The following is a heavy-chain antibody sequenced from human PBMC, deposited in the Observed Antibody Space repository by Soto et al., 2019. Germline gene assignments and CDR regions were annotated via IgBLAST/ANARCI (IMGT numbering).Heavy chain of an antibody. J-gene: IGHJ6*02. CDR1: GFMFSSYA. Sequence: EVQLLESGGGLIQPGGSLRLSCAASGFMFSSYAMSWVRQAPGKGLEWVSSISASGGTANLADSVEGRCTISRDNSKSTLYLQMNSLRDEDTAVYYCARDKWRELELRGAMDVWGQGTTVTVSS. CDR2: ISASGGTA. CDR3: ARDKWRELELRGAMDV. V-gene: IGHV3-23*01. D-gene: IGHD1-7*01.